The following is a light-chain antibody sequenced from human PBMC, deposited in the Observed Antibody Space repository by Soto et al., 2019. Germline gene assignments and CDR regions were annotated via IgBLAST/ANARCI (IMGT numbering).Light chain of an antibody. Sequence: EILLTQSPDTLSLSPGERATLSCRAAQSVGTRLAWYQHKTGQAPRLLISSASSRATGIPDRFTGSGSETSFTLTISRLEPEDFALYYCQHYQSGHPITFGQGTRLEIK. V-gene: IGKV3-20*01. J-gene: IGKJ5*01. CDR2: SAS. CDR1: QSVGTR. CDR3: QHYQSGHPIT.